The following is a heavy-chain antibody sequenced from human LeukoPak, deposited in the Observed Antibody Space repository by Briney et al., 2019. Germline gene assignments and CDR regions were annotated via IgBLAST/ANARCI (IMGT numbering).Heavy chain of an antibody. CDR3: ARGSGFGELGSSKFDP. Sequence: SETLSLTWTVSGGSISSGSYYWSWIRQPAGKGLEWIGRIYTSGSTNYNPSLKSRVTISVDTSKNQFSLKLSSVTAADTAVYYCARGSGFGELGSSKFDPWGQGTLVTVSS. V-gene: IGHV4-61*02. CDR1: GGSISSGSYY. D-gene: IGHD3-10*01. J-gene: IGHJ5*02. CDR2: IYTSGST.